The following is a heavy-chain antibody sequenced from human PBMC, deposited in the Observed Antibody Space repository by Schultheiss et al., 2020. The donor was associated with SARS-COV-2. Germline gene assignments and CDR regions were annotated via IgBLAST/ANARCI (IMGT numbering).Heavy chain of an antibody. CDR2: ISYDGSNK. CDR1: GFTFSSYG. V-gene: IGHV3-30*03. CDR3: ARGEIGDYYYGMDV. Sequence: GGSLRLSCAASGFTFSSYGMHWVRQAPGKGLEWVAVISYDGSNKYYADSVKGRFTISRDNAKNSLYLQMNSLRDEDTAVYYCARGEIGDYYYGMDVWGQGTTVTVSS. D-gene: IGHD1-26*01. J-gene: IGHJ6*02.